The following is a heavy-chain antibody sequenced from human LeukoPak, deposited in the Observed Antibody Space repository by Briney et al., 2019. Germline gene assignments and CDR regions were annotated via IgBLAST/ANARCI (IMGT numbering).Heavy chain of an antibody. D-gene: IGHD5/OR15-5a*01. CDR3: TREEVSGNY. V-gene: IGHV3-21*01. J-gene: IGHJ4*02. CDR1: GFTFSING. CDR2: ISSSSRHI. Sequence: GGSLRLSCAASGFTFSINGMNWVRQAPRKGLEWVSSISSSSRHIYYADSVKGRFTISRDNAKNSLYLQMNSLRAEDTAVYYCTREEVSGNYWGQGTLVTVSS.